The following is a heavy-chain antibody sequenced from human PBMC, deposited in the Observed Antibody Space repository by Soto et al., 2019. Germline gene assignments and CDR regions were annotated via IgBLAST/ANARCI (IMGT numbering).Heavy chain of an antibody. CDR2: IISSSSYR. CDR3: ARDTASDCSSTSCHSRDYYYYGRDV. V-gene: IGHV3-21*01. D-gene: IGHD2-2*02. Sequence: SCCTFIRFSFNLVGQAPRRWMDWFSSIISSSSYRYYADSVKGRFTISRDNAKNSLYLQMNSLRAEDTAVYYCARDTASDCSSTSCHSRDYYYYGRDVWGQGTTVTVSS. J-gene: IGHJ6*02. CDR1: CCTFIRFS.